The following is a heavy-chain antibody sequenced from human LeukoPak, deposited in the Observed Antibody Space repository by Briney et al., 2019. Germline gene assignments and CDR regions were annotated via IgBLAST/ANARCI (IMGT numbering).Heavy chain of an antibody. V-gene: IGHV5-51*01. Sequence: GESLKISCKGSGYSFTSYWIAWVRQMPGKGLEWMGLIYPDDSDTRYSPSFEGQVTISADKSISTAYLQWRSLRASDTAMYYCARFLEGQGSYGSGSYYYHFDYWGQGTLVTVSS. CDR2: IYPDDSDT. D-gene: IGHD3-10*01. CDR1: GYSFTSYW. CDR3: ARFLEGQGSYGSGSYYYHFDY. J-gene: IGHJ4*02.